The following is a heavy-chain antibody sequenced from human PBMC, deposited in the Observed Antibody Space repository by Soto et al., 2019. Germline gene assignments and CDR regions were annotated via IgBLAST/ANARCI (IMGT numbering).Heavy chain of an antibody. J-gene: IGHJ2*01. Sequence: QVQLQESGPGLVKPSQTLSLMCTVSGAPISGGDYHWSWIRQPPGKGLEWIGYIFPSGATHYNSSLVCRITMSVETSKSHFSLKLPSVTAAYTADYFCARGSAAKRYFDLWGRGTLVTVSS. D-gene: IGHD5-18*01. V-gene: IGHV4-30-4*01. CDR1: GAPISGGDYH. CDR2: IFPSGAT. CDR3: ARGSAAKRYFDL.